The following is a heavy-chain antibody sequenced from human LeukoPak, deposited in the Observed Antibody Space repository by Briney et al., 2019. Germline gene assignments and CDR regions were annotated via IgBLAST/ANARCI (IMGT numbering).Heavy chain of an antibody. V-gene: IGHV3-30*02. Sequence: GGSLRLPCAASGFTFSRYGRHWVRQAPGKGLEWVTFIPYDGSNKYYADSVKGRFTISRDNSKNTLYLQMNSLRVEDTAVYYCAPMVGDFDYWGQGTLVTVSS. CDR3: APMVGDFDY. D-gene: IGHD2-15*01. CDR2: IPYDGSNK. CDR1: GFTFSRYG. J-gene: IGHJ4*02.